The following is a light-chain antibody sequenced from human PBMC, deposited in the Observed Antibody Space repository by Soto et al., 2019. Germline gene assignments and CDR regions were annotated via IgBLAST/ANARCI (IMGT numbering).Light chain of an antibody. CDR2: DAY. CDR1: QSFRGL. V-gene: IGKV3-11*01. Sequence: EVVLTQSPVTLSLSPGERATLSCRASQSFRGLLAWYHQKPGQAPRLLIYDAYNRATGIPPRFSDSGSGTDFTLTISSLEPEDSAVYYCQQRHMWPITFGQGTRLEIK. CDR3: QQRHMWPIT. J-gene: IGKJ5*01.